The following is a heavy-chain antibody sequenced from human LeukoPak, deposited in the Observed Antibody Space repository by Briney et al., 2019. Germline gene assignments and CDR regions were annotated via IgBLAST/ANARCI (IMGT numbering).Heavy chain of an antibody. V-gene: IGHV1-46*01. Sequence: GASVKVSCKASGYTFTTYYIHWVRQAPGQGLEWMALINPSGGSTHYAQKFQGRVTVTRDTSTSTVYIELTSLRSEDTAVYYCACLPYAFDIWGQGTMVTVSS. J-gene: IGHJ3*02. CDR1: GYTFTTYY. CDR3: ACLPYAFDI. CDR2: INPSGGST.